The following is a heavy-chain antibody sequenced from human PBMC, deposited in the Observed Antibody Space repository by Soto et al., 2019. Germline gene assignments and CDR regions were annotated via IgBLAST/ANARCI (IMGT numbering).Heavy chain of an antibody. CDR1: GGSISSISYY. Sequence: QLQLQESGPGLVKPSETLSLTCTVSGGSISSISYYWGWLRQAPGKGMEWIGSIYYSGNTYHNPSLKSRGTMFVDTFKAQVPLKLTSVPAAETAGYYCARQASSTWYIRWFDPWGKGTLVTVSS. V-gene: IGHV4-39*01. D-gene: IGHD6-13*01. J-gene: IGHJ5*02. CDR2: IYYSGNT. CDR3: ARQASSTWYIRWFDP.